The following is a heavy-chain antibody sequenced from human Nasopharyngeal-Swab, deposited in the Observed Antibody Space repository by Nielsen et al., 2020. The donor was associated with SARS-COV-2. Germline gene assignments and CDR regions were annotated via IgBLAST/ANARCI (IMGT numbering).Heavy chain of an antibody. J-gene: IGHJ3*02. CDR3: ASGQAYNWNDSDAFDI. CDR2: ISSSGSTI. CDR1: GFTFSDCY. V-gene: IGHV3-11*04. D-gene: IGHD1-1*01. Sequence: GESLKISCAASGFTFSDCYMSWIRQAPGKGLEWVSYISSSGSTIYYADSVKGRFTISRDNAKNSLYLQMNSLRAEDTAVYYCASGQAYNWNDSDAFDIWGQGTMVTVSS.